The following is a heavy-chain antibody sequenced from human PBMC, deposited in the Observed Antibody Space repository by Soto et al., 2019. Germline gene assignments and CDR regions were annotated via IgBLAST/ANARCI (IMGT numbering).Heavy chain of an antibody. Sequence: SETLSLTCAVYGGSFSGYYWSWIRQPPGKGLEWIGEINHSGSTNYNPSLKSRVTISVDTSKNQFSLKLSSVTAADTAVYYCARHEGPDYPDYWGQGTLVTVS. CDR2: INHSGST. V-gene: IGHV4-34*01. J-gene: IGHJ4*02. CDR1: GGSFSGYY. CDR3: ARHEGPDYPDY.